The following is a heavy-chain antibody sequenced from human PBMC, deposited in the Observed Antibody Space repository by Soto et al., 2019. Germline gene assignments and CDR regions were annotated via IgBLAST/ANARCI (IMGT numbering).Heavy chain of an antibody. CDR1: GYTFTSYA. J-gene: IGHJ3*02. CDR2: IIAGFGTT. V-gene: IGHV1-3*01. CDR3: ARGHEYGGNSDAFDI. D-gene: IGHD4-17*01. Sequence: ASVKVSCKASGYTFTSYAMHWVRQAPGQRPEWMGYIIAGFGTTNYAQKFQDRVTITTDKSTDTAYMELRSLFSEDTAVYYCARGHEYGGNSDAFDIWGQGTVVTVSS.